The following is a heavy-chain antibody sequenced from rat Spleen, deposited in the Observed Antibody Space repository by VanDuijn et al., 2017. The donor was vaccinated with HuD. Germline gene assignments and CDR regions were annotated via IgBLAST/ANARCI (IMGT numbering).Heavy chain of an antibody. CDR1: GFTFSNCD. Sequence: EVQLVESGGGLVQPGRSLKLSCVASGFTFSNCDMAWVRQAPKKGLEWVAYISYGDSSGHSSTYYRDSVKGRFTISRDNAKSTLSLQMDSLRSEDTATYYCARRHYGYTDYFDYWGQGVMVTVSS. J-gene: IGHJ2*01. V-gene: IGHV5-29*01. CDR2: ISYGDSSGHSST. CDR3: ARRHYGYTDYFDY. D-gene: IGHD1-9*01.